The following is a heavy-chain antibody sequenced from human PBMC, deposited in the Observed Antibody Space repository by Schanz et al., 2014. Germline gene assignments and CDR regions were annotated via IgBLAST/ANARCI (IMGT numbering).Heavy chain of an antibody. J-gene: IGHJ3*02. CDR2: VSRSTPDI. CDR1: GFTFSSYS. CDR3: ARKMKLGVYGGKGHDALDI. Sequence: EVQLVESGGGLVQPGGSLRLSCTASGFTFSSYSMNWVRQAPGKGLEWVSYVSRSTPDIYYADSVKGRFTMSRDNAKNSVVLQMNRLRAEDTAVYYCARKMKLGVYGGKGHDALDIWGQGTMVTVSS. D-gene: IGHD4-17*01. V-gene: IGHV3-48*01.